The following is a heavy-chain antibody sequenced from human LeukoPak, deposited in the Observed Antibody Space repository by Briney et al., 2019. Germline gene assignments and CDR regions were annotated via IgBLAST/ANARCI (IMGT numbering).Heavy chain of an antibody. J-gene: IGHJ4*02. Sequence: GGSLRLSCVASGFTTSSYWMHWVRQVPGMGLVWVSRINEDGRTINYADSVRGRFTISGDYATNTVTLQMNSLRAEDTAVYHCVRDFGGPSDYWGQGTLVTVAS. CDR2: INEDGRTI. CDR1: GFTTSSYW. D-gene: IGHD4-23*01. CDR3: VRDFGGPSDY. V-gene: IGHV3-74*01.